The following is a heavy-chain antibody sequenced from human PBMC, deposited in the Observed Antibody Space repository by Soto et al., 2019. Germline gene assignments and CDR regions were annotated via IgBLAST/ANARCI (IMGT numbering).Heavy chain of an antibody. CDR2: MYNTGST. J-gene: IGHJ6*02. CDR3: ARDLWGYCGTDCYPLDV. V-gene: IGHV4-59*11. CDR1: GGSITGHS. Sequence: SETLSLSCPVSGGSITGHSWRWIRQPPGKGLEWIGYMYNTGSTVYNPSFKSRVTISVDTSKNQFSLKLNSVTAADTAVYYCARDLWGYCGTDCYPLDVWGQGTTVS. D-gene: IGHD2-21*02.